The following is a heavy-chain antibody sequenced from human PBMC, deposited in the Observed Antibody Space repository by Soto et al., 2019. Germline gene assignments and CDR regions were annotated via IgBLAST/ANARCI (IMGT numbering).Heavy chain of an antibody. Sequence: PSETLSLTCTVSGGSIRSYYWSWIRQSAGKGLEWIGRIHTRGSTVYNPSLNSRVTMSVDTSKNQFSLNLTSVTAADTAVYFCARDAPPIDYWGQGILVTVSS. J-gene: IGHJ4*02. V-gene: IGHV4-4*07. CDR2: IHTRGST. CDR3: ARDAPPIDY. CDR1: GGSIRSYY.